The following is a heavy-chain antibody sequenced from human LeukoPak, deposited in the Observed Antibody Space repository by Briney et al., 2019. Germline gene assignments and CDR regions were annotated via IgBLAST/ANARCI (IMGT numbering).Heavy chain of an antibody. Sequence: GGSLRLSCAASGFTFSSYWMTWVRQAPGKGLEWVANIKQDGSEKYYVDSVKGRFTISRDNAKNSLYLQMNSLRAEDTALYYCAKAHSYGHAFDYWGQGTLVTVSS. V-gene: IGHV3-7*03. D-gene: IGHD5-18*01. J-gene: IGHJ4*02. CDR3: AKAHSYGHAFDY. CDR2: IKQDGSEK. CDR1: GFTFSSYW.